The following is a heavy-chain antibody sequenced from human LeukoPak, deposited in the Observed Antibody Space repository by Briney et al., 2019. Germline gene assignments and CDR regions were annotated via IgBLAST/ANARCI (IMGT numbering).Heavy chain of an antibody. V-gene: IGHV4-61*08. Sequence: SQTLSLTCTVSGGSVSSADYYWRWIRQPPGKGLEWIGYVYYSGNTNYNPSLKSRVTISLDTSKNQFSLKLRSVTAADTAVYYCARDTRDAFDIWGQGTMVTVSS. CDR1: GGSVSSADYY. CDR3: ARDTRDAFDI. CDR2: VYYSGNT. J-gene: IGHJ3*02.